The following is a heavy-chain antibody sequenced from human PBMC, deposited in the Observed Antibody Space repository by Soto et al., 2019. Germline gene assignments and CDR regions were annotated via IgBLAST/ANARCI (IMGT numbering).Heavy chain of an antibody. Sequence: EVQLLESGGGLVQPGGCLRLSCAASGFTFSSYAMTWVRQAPGKGLEWVSVISDSGDSTYYADSVKGRFTISRDNSNNTLYLQMNSLRAEVTALYFCAKDTSKFYNLYGMDVWGPGTTVTVSS. V-gene: IGHV3-23*01. D-gene: IGHD1-1*01. CDR2: ISDSGDST. CDR3: AKDTSKFYNLYGMDV. CDR1: GFTFSSYA. J-gene: IGHJ6*02.